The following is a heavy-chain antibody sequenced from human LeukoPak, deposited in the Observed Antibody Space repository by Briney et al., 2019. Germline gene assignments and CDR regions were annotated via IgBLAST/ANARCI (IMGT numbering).Heavy chain of an antibody. D-gene: IGHD1-1*01. CDR1: GGSISSSSYY. Sequence: PSETLSLTCTVSGGSISSSSYYWGWIRQPPWKGLEWIGNIYYSGSTYYSPSLKSRVTISVDTSKNQFSLKLSSVTAADTAVYYCARPVPSRLGWFDPWGQGTLVTVSS. CDR3: ARPVPSRLGWFDP. CDR2: IYYSGST. J-gene: IGHJ5*02. V-gene: IGHV4-39*01.